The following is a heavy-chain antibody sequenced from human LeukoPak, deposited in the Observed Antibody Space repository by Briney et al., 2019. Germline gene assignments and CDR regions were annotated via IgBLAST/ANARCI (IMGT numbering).Heavy chain of an antibody. CDR2: ISAYNGNT. CDR3: AREVVAASNDY. V-gene: IGHV1-18*01. D-gene: IGHD2-15*01. CDR1: GGTFSSYA. Sequence: ASVKVSCNASGGTFSSYAISWVRQAPGQGLEWMGWISAYNGNTNYAQKLQGRVTMTTDTSTSTAYMELRSLRSDDTAVYYCAREVVAASNDYWGQGTLVTVSS. J-gene: IGHJ4*02.